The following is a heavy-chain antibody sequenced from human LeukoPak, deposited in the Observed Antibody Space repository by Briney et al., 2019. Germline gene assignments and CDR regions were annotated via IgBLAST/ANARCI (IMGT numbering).Heavy chain of an antibody. CDR3: ASGSLASYFDH. D-gene: IGHD3-16*01. CDR2: INPNSGGT. J-gene: IGHJ4*02. CDR1: GYTFSGYY. V-gene: IGHV1-2*02. Sequence: GASVTVSFTASGYTFSGYYMHWVRQAPGQGLEWMGWINPNSGGTKYVQKFQGRVTMTRDTSISTAYMELSRLRSDDTAVYYCASGSLASYFDHWGQGTLVTVSS.